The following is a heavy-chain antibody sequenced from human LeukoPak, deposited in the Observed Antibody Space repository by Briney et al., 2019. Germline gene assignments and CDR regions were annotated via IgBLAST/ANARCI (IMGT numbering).Heavy chain of an antibody. D-gene: IGHD6-19*01. CDR1: GGSISSYY. CDR2: TYYSGST. V-gene: IGHV4-59*01. Sequence: PSETLSLTCTVSGGSISSYYWSWIRQPPGKGLEWIGYTYYSGSTNYNPSLKSRVTISVDTSKNQFSLKLSSVTAADTAVYYCARDRYSSGWFDHWGQGTLVTVSS. CDR3: ARDRYSSGWFDH. J-gene: IGHJ5*02.